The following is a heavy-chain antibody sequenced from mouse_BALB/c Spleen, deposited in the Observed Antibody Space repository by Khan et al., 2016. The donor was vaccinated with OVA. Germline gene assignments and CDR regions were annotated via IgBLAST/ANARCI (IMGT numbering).Heavy chain of an antibody. CDR3: ARNPFAY. CDR1: GYTFTNYW. J-gene: IGHJ3*01. Sequence: QVRLQQSGTELVRPGTSVKLSCKASGYTFTNYWMNWIKQRPEQGLEWIGRIDPYDSETHYNQKFKDKAILTVDKFSNTAYMQLSSLTSEDSAVYYCARNPFAYWGQGTLVTVSA. V-gene: IGHV1-52*01. CDR2: IDPYDSET.